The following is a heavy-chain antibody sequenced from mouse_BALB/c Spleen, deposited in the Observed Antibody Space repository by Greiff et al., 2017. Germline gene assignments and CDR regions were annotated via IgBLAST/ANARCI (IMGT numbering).Heavy chain of an antibody. CDR2: IDPANGNT. Sequence: EVHLVESGAELVKPGASVKLSCTASGFNIKDTYMHWVKQRPEQGLEWIGRIDPANGNTKYDPKFQGKATITADTSSNTAYLQLSSLTSEDTAVYYCARPYYDYEDYYAMDYWGQGTSVTVSS. J-gene: IGHJ4*01. V-gene: IGHV14-3*02. D-gene: IGHD2-4*01. CDR1: GFNIKDTY. CDR3: ARPYYDYEDYYAMDY.